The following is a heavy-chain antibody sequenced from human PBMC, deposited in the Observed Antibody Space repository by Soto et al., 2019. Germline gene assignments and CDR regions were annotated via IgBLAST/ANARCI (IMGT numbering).Heavy chain of an antibody. J-gene: IGHJ4*02. CDR1: GFTFSSYA. CDR2: ISSNGGST. CDR3: VKERAGTAGYFDY. V-gene: IGHV3-64D*08. Sequence: GGSLRLSCSASGFTFSSYAMHWVRQAPGKGLEYVSAISSNGGSTYYADSVKGRFTISRDNSKNTLYLQMSSLRAEDTAVYYCVKERAGTAGYFDYWGQGTLVTVSS. D-gene: IGHD1-1*01.